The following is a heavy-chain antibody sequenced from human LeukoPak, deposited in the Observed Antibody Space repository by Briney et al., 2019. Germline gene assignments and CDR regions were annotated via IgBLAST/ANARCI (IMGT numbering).Heavy chain of an antibody. V-gene: IGHV4-34*01. J-gene: IGHJ4*02. CDR3: ARVERSFLYDSRGSGYSYYFDS. CDR2: VNHSGAT. Sequence: SETLSLTCDVYGGSSWSWIRQPPGKGLEWIGEVNHSGATNIKSSLKSRVTISLDTSKNQFSLRLRSVAAADTAMYYCARVERSFLYDSRGSGYSYYFDSWGQGSLVTVSS. D-gene: IGHD3-22*01. CDR1: GGSS.